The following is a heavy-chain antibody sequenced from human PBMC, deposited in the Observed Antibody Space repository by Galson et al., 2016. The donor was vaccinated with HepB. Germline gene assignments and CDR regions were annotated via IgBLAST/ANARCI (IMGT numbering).Heavy chain of an antibody. J-gene: IGHJ3*01. CDR1: GGFINSSDSY. D-gene: IGHD5-24*01. V-gene: IGHV4-39*01. CDR3: ARHVEDGYSQGGTFDV. Sequence: SETLSLTCIVSGGFINSSDSYWGWIRQPPGKGLEWIGSIYYGRRTYYKPSLKSRVTISVDTSKNQFSLKLSSVTAADTALYYCARHVEDGYSQGGTFDVWGQGTMVTVSS. CDR2: IYYGRRT.